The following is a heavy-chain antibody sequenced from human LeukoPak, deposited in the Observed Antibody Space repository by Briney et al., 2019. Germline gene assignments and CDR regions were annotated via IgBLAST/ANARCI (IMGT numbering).Heavy chain of an antibody. CDR1: GFTFGDYA. CDR2: ITGEGDIT. V-gene: IGHV3-43*02. Sequence: GGSLRLSCAASGFTFGDYAMHWVRQPPGKGLEWLSLITGEGDITYHADSVKGRFTISRDNNKNSLYLQMNSLRTADTALYYCAKGIPTGDYVLDSWGQGTLVSVS. J-gene: IGHJ4*02. D-gene: IGHD4-17*01. CDR3: AKGIPTGDYVLDS.